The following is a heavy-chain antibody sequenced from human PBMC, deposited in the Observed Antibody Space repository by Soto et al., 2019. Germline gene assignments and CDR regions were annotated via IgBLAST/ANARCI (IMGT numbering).Heavy chain of an antibody. Sequence: TGRFMRLSCAAAGVSXSSYAMSWVRQAPGKGLEWVSAISGSGAGTYYADSVKGRFTISRDNSKNTLYLQMGRLRAEDTAVYYCAKDLASSGYGEFAYRGQGTLVTVSS. CDR2: ISGSGAGT. CDR3: AKDLASSGYGEFAY. J-gene: IGHJ4*02. D-gene: IGHD5-12*01. CDR1: GVSXSSYA. V-gene: IGHV3-23*01.